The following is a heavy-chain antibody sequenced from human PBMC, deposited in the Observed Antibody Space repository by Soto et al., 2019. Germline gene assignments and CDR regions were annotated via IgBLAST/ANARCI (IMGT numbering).Heavy chain of an antibody. CDR1: GGSISSGGYS. CDR2: IYQSGST. D-gene: IGHD2-21*02. CDR3: ARETETHAFDI. J-gene: IGHJ3*02. Sequence: QLQLQESGSGLVKPSQTLSLTCAVSGGSISSGGYSWSWIRQPPGKGLEWIGYIYQSGSTYYNPSLKTRVTISVASSKNQFSLKLSSVTAAATAVYYCARETETHAFDIWGQGTMVTVSS. V-gene: IGHV4-30-2*01.